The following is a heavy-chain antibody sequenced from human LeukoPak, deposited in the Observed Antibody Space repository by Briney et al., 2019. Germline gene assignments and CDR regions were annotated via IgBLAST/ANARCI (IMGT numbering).Heavy chain of an antibody. CDR2: FSDSGGST. J-gene: IGHJ4*02. CDR3: AKPNGPRPYYFDY. Sequence: GGSLRLSCAASGFTFYSYAMNWVRQTPGKGLEWVSTFSDSGGSTYYADSVKGRFTISRDNSKNTLYLQMNSLRAEDTAVYYCAKPNGPRPYYFDYWGQGTLVTVSS. D-gene: IGHD1-1*01. CDR1: GFTFYSYA. V-gene: IGHV3-23*01.